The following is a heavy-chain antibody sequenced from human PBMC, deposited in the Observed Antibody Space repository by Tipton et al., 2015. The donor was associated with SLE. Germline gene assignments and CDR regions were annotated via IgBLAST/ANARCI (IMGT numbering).Heavy chain of an antibody. CDR2: ISYNGGT. Sequence: TLSLTCTVSGAFLTGHFWNWIRQSPGKGLEWIGYISYNGGTAYNPSLQSRVSISIDTSKNQFSLKVVSVTAADTAVYLCARGELRGNYGMDVWGQGTTVTVSS. D-gene: IGHD5-24*01. CDR3: ARGELRGNYGMDV. V-gene: IGHV4-59*11. J-gene: IGHJ6*02. CDR1: GAFLTGHF.